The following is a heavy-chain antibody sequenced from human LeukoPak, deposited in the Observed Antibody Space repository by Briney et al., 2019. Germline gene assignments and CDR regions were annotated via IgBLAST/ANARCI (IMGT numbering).Heavy chain of an antibody. CDR1: GYTLTELS. CDR3: ARDRGIVVPAAIS. V-gene: IGHV1-18*01. CDR2: ISAYNGNT. Sequence: ASVKVSCKVSGYTLTELSMHWVRQAPGQGLEWMGWISAYNGNTNYAQKLQGRVTMTTDTSTSTAYMELRSLRSDDTAVYYCARDRGIVVPAAISWGQGTLATVSS. J-gene: IGHJ5*02. D-gene: IGHD2-2*02.